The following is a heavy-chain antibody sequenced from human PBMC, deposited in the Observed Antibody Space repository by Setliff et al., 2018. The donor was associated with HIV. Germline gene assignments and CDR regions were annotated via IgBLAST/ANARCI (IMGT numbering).Heavy chain of an antibody. CDR1: GYTFTGYY. CDR2: IDPNSGDT. D-gene: IGHD6-13*01. V-gene: IGHV1-2*02. CDR3: ATDPGYSSTWYSESFQH. Sequence: ASVKVSCKASGYTFTGYYLHWVRQAPGQGLEWMGWIDPNSGDTNYEQKFQGRVSMTRDTSISTVYMELSSLRSDDTAMYYCATDPGYSSTWYSESFQHWGQGTVVTVSS. J-gene: IGHJ1*01.